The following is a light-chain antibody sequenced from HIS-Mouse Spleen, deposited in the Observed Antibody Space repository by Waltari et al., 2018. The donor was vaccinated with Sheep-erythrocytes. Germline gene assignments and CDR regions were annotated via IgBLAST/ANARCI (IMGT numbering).Light chain of an antibody. V-gene: IGLV2-23*01. CDR2: EGS. CDR1: SSDVGSYNL. Sequence: QSALTQPASVSGSPGQSIIISCTGTSSDVGSYNLVSWYQQHPGKAPKLMIYEGSKRHSGVSNRFSGSKSGNTASLTISGRQAEDEADYYCCSYAGSSTPWVFGGGTKLTVL. CDR3: CSYAGSSTPWV. J-gene: IGLJ3*02.